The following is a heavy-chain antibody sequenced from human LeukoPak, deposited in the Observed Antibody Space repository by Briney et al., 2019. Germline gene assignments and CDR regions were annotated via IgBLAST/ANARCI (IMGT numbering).Heavy chain of an antibody. D-gene: IGHD6-19*01. CDR3: AREVSSGWYSGNDY. Sequence: ASVKVSCKASGYTFTSYGISWVRQAPGQGLEWXXWISAYNGNTNYAQKLQGRVTMTTDTSTSTAYMELRSLRSDDTAVYYCAREVSSGWYSGNDYWGQGTLVTVSS. J-gene: IGHJ4*02. CDR1: GYTFTSYG. V-gene: IGHV1-18*01. CDR2: ISAYNGNT.